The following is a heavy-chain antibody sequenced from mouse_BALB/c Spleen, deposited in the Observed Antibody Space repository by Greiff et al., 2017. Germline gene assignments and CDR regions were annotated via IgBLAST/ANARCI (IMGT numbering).Heavy chain of an antibody. J-gene: IGHJ3*01. CDR1: GFTFSSYA. CDR3: ARDEYDGFAY. V-gene: IGHV5-9-4*01. Sequence: DVMLVESGGGLVKPGGSLKLSCAASGFTFSSYAMSWVRQSPEKRLEWVAEISSGGSYTYYPDTVTGRFTISRDNAKNTLYLEMSSLRSEDTAMYYCARDEYDGFAYWGQGTLVTVSA. CDR2: ISSGGSYT. D-gene: IGHD2-4*01.